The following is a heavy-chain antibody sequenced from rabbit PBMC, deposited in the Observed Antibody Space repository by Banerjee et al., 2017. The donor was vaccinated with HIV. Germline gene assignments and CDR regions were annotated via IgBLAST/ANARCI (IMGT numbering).Heavy chain of an antibody. CDR2: IDGIGSGST. CDR3: ARRTDYEAYGYGYFDL. Sequence: QSLEESGGGLVKPGASLTLTCTASGFTLSSYWMYWVRQAPGKGLEWIGCIDGIGSGSTWYASWAKGRFTISKTSSTTVTLQMTSLTAADTATYFCARRTDYEAYGYGYFDLWGPGTLVTVS. V-gene: IGHV1S40*01. CDR1: GFTLSSYW. J-gene: IGHJ4*01. D-gene: IGHD6-1*01.